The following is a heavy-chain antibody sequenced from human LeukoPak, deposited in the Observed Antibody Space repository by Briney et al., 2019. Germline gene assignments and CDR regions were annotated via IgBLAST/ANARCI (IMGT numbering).Heavy chain of an antibody. CDR1: GGTFSSYA. CDR3: ACGIVVVPAAILVDAFDI. CDR2: IIPIFGTA. Sequence: GSSVKVSFKASGGTFSSYAISWVRQAPGQGLEWMGGIIPIFGTANYSQKFQGRVTITADESTSTAYMELSSLRSEDTAVYYCACGIVVVPAAILVDAFDIWGQGTMVTVSS. J-gene: IGHJ3*02. V-gene: IGHV1-69*01. D-gene: IGHD2-2*01.